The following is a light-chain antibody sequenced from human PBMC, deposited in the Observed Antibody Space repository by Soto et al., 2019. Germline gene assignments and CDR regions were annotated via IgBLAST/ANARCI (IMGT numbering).Light chain of an antibody. J-gene: IGKJ1*01. Sequence: DIQMTQSPSTLSASVGDTVTITCRASQRISGWLAWYQQKPGKAPIMLIYDVSALPRGVPSRFSGSGSGTEFTLIISSLQPEDFATYYCQQSDSYSGTFGQGTKV. CDR3: QQSDSYSGT. CDR1: QRISGW. CDR2: DVS. V-gene: IGKV1-5*01.